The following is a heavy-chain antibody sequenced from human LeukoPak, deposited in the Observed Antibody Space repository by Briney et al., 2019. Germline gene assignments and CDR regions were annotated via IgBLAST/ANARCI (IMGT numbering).Heavy chain of an antibody. J-gene: IGHJ4*02. CDR1: GYTFTSYG. Sequence: VASVKLSCKASGYTFTSYGISWVRHAPGQGLEWMGWISAYNGNTNYAQKLQGRVTMTTDTSTSTAYMELRSLRSDDTAVYYCARDGYYDFWSGPRGYFDYWGQGTLVTVSS. CDR3: ARDGYYDFWSGPRGYFDY. V-gene: IGHV1-18*01. CDR2: ISAYNGNT. D-gene: IGHD3-3*01.